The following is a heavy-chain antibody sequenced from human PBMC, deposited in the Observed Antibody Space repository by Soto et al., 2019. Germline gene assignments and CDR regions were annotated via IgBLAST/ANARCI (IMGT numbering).Heavy chain of an antibody. CDR3: AKDPTPDDYYDSSGYGSAYFDY. V-gene: IGHV3-30*18. CDR2: ISYDGSNK. D-gene: IGHD3-22*01. CDR1: GFTFSSYG. J-gene: IGHJ4*02. Sequence: PGGSLRLSCAASGFTFSSYGMHWVRQAPGKGLEWVAVISYDGSNKYYADSVKGRFTISRDNSKNTLYLQMNSLRAEDTAVYYCAKDPTPDDYYDSSGYGSAYFDYWGQGTLVTVSS.